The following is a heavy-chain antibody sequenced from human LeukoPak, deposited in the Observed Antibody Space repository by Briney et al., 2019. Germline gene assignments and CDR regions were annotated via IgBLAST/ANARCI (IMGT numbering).Heavy chain of an antibody. Sequence: SETLSLTCTVSGGSISSYYWSWIRQPPGKGLEWIGYIYYSGSTNYNPSLKSRVTISVDTSKNQFSLKLSSLTAADTAVYYCARVGAEWEPNWFDPWGQGTLVTVSS. D-gene: IGHD1-26*01. J-gene: IGHJ5*02. CDR1: GGSISSYY. CDR3: ARVGAEWEPNWFDP. V-gene: IGHV4-59*01. CDR2: IYYSGST.